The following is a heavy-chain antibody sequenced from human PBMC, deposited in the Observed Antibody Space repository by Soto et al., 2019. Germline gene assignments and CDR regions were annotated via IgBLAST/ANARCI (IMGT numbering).Heavy chain of an antibody. Sequence: SVKVSCKASGGTFSSYTISWVRQAPGQGLEWMGRIIPILGIANYAQKFQGRVTITADKSTSTAYMELSSLRSEDTAVYYCARELERRDALYYYYYYMDVWGKGTTVTVSS. J-gene: IGHJ6*03. V-gene: IGHV1-69*04. D-gene: IGHD1-1*01. CDR3: ARELERRDALYYYYYYMDV. CDR1: GGTFSSYT. CDR2: IIPILGIA.